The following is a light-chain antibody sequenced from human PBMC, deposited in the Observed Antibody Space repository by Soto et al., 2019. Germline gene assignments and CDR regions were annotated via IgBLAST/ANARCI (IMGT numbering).Light chain of an antibody. CDR1: QSVSSSY. CDR3: QQYGTSPRT. V-gene: IGKV3-20*01. Sequence: EIVLTQSPGTLSLSPGERATLSCRASQSVSSSYLAWYQQKPGQAPRLFIYGASSRATGIPDRFSGSGSGTDFTLTISRLEPEDFAVYYCQQYGTSPRTFGQGTNVEIK. J-gene: IGKJ1*01. CDR2: GAS.